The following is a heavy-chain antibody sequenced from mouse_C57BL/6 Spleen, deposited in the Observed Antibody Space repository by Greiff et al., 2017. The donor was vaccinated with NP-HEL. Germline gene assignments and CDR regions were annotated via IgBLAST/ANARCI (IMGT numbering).Heavy chain of an antibody. CDR1: GFSLTSYG. CDR2: IWGGGST. Sequence: VLLVESGPGLVAPSPCLSISCTVSGFSLTSYGVDWVRQPPGKGLEWLGVIWGGGSTNYNSALMSRLSISKDNSKSQVFLKMNSLQTDDTAMYYCAKHGGYGNLSYAMDYWGQGTSVTVSS. V-gene: IGHV2-9*01. J-gene: IGHJ4*01. CDR3: AKHGGYGNLSYAMDY. D-gene: IGHD2-1*01.